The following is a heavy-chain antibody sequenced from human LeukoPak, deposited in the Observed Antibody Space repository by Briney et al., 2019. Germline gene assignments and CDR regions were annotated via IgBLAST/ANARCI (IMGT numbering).Heavy chain of an antibody. CDR2: INEDGSEK. J-gene: IGHJ4*02. D-gene: IGHD3-3*01. CDR1: GFTFSSNW. Sequence: GGSLRLSCAASGFTFSSNWMDWVRQAPGKGLEWVANINEDGSEKNYVDSVKGRFSISRDNAENSRYLQMNSLRVEDTAIYYCSWRLECWGQGTLVTVSS. CDR3: SWRLEC. V-gene: IGHV3-7*01.